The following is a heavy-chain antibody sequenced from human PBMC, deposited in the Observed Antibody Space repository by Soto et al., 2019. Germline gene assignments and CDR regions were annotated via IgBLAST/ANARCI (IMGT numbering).Heavy chain of an antibody. J-gene: IGHJ4*02. V-gene: IGHV3-64D*06. CDR1: GFIFSEST. CDR2: VSTSGRST. D-gene: IGHD2-15*01. CDR3: VKQAHGLDGVAFDY. Sequence: GGCLRLAWSVSGFIFSESTIDWVRQFPGKGLEAISAVSTSGRSTYYADSVKDRFTISRDNSKNTLFLQMGSLRPEDTAIYYCVKQAHGLDGVAFDYWGQGTQVTVSS.